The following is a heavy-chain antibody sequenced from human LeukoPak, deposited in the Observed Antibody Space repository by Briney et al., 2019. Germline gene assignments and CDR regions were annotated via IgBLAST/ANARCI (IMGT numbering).Heavy chain of an antibody. D-gene: IGHD6-13*01. CDR3: VRTYSSSPSHMDV. V-gene: IGHV4-38-2*02. J-gene: IGHJ6*03. Sequence: SETLSLTCTVSGYSISSGYYWGWIRQPPGKGLEWVGYMFHSGSTYYNPSLKSRLTMSADTSKNQVSLRLSSVTAADTAVYYCVRTYSSSPSHMDVWGKGATVTVSS. CDR1: GYSISSGYY. CDR2: MFHSGST.